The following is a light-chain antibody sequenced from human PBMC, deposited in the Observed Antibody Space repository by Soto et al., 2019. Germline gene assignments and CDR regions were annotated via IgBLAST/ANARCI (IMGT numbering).Light chain of an antibody. Sequence: DIVLTQSPGTLSLSPGERATLSCRASQSFSSNYLAWYQQKPGQGPRLLIFGASSRATGIPDRFSGSGSGTDFTLTISRLEPEDFAVYYCQQFRTFGQGTKVDI. V-gene: IGKV3-20*01. CDR2: GAS. CDR3: QQFRT. CDR1: QSFSSNY. J-gene: IGKJ1*01.